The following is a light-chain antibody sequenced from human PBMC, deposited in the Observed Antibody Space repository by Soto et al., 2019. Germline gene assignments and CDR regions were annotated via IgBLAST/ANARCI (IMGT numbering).Light chain of an antibody. V-gene: IGKV3-11*01. Sequence: EIVFTPSPATLSLSPGERATLSCMASQSVNNFLAWYQQRPGQAPRLLIYDASNRATGIPARFSGSGSVTDFTLTISTLEPEDFAVYYCQQYGSSTITFGQGTRLDIK. CDR3: QQYGSSTIT. CDR2: DAS. CDR1: QSVNNF. J-gene: IGKJ5*01.